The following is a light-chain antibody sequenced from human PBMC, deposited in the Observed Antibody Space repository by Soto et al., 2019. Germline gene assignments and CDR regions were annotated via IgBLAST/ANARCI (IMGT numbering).Light chain of an antibody. J-gene: IGKJ2*01. CDR3: QQYNTWPQYT. V-gene: IGKV3-15*01. CDR2: SAS. Sequence: EIVMTQSPATLSVSPGERATLSCRASQSVSRNLAWHQQKPGQAPRLLIYSASTRATGVPARFSGSGSGTEFTLTISSLQSEDFAVYYCQQYNTWPQYTFGQGTKVDIK. CDR1: QSVSRN.